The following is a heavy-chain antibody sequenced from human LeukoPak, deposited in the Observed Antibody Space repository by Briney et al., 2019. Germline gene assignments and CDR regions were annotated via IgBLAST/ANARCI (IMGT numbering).Heavy chain of an antibody. CDR3: ARARGYSYGYPDY. Sequence: SETLSLTCAVYGGSFSGYYWSWIRQPPGKGLEWIGEINHSGSTNYNPSLKSRVTISVDTSKNQFSLNLSSVTAADTAVYYCARARGYSYGYPDYWGQGTLVTVSS. CDR1: GGSFSGYY. D-gene: IGHD5-18*01. CDR2: INHSGST. V-gene: IGHV4-34*01. J-gene: IGHJ4*02.